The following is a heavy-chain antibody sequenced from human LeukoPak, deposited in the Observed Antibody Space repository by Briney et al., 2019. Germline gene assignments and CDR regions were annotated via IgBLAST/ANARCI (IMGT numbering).Heavy chain of an antibody. CDR2: ISSSSSCI. CDR1: GFTFSSYS. Sequence: GGSLRLSCAASGFTFSSYSMNWVRQAPGKGLEWVSSISSSSSCIYYADSVKGRFTISRDNAKNSLYLQMNSLRAEDTAVYYCASMGGGYDFEFDYWGQGTLVTVSS. V-gene: IGHV3-21*01. D-gene: IGHD5-12*01. J-gene: IGHJ4*02. CDR3: ASMGGGYDFEFDY.